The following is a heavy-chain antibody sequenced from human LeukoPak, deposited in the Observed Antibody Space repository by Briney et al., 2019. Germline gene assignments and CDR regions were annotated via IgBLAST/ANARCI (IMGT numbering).Heavy chain of an antibody. CDR2: IYYSGGT. Sequence: SETLSLTCTVSGGSINYYYWMWIRQPPGKGLEWIGYIYYSGGTHYNPSLKSRATMLVDTSKNQFSLKLTAVTAADTAVYYCARETPGAGHFDYWGQGSLVTVSS. J-gene: IGHJ4*02. D-gene: IGHD7-27*01. CDR3: ARETPGAGHFDY. V-gene: IGHV4-59*01. CDR1: GGSINYYY.